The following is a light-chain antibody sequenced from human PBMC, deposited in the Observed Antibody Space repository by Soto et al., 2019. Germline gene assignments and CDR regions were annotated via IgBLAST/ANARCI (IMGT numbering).Light chain of an antibody. V-gene: IGKV3-15*01. Sequence: EIVMTQSPATLSVSPGERATLSCRASQSISSNLAWYQQKPGQAPRLLIYGASTRATGIPARFSGSGSGTDFPLTISSLQSEDFVVYYCQQYNNWPPYTFGQGTKVEIK. J-gene: IGKJ2*01. CDR2: GAS. CDR3: QQYNNWPPYT. CDR1: QSISSN.